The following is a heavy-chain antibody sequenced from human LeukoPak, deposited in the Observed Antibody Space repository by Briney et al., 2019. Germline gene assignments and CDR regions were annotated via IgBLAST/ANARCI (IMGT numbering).Heavy chain of an antibody. V-gene: IGHV4-59*01. CDR2: MYNSGST. CDR1: GDSISSNY. CDR3: ARGAGRCGGDCYSSDS. J-gene: IGHJ4*02. D-gene: IGHD2-21*02. Sequence: SETLSLTCSVSGDSISSNYWSWIRQPPGKGLEWIGYMYNSGSTNYNTSLKSRVTISVDTSKNQFSLMLSSVTAADTAVYFCARGAGRCGGDCYSSDSWGQGTLVTVSS.